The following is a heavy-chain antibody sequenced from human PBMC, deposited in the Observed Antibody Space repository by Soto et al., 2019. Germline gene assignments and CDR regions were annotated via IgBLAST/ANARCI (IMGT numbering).Heavy chain of an antibody. CDR2: VYSSGAT. V-gene: IGHV4-59*01. CDR1: GGSIHNYY. CDR3: ARDRWFDP. Sequence: TSETLSLTCTVSGGSIHNYYWSWIRQPPGKGLEWIGSVYSSGATNYNPSLMSRVTISIDTSKNQFFLNLNSVTAADTAVYYCARDRWFDPWGQGTLVTVSS. J-gene: IGHJ5*02.